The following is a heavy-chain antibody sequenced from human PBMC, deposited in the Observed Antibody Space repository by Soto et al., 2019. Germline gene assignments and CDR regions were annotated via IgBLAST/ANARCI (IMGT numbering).Heavy chain of an antibody. Sequence: QVQLQQWGAGLLKPSETLSLICTVYGGSFSNYYWNWILQPPGKGLEWSGEINHSGGTNYNPSLKSRVTISVDTSKNQFSLNLSSVTAADTAVYYCARGRLSVPGRRYFDYWGQGTLVTVSS. CDR3: ARGRLSVPGRRYFDY. D-gene: IGHD6-19*01. CDR2: INHSGGT. CDR1: GGSFSNYY. J-gene: IGHJ4*02. V-gene: IGHV4-34*01.